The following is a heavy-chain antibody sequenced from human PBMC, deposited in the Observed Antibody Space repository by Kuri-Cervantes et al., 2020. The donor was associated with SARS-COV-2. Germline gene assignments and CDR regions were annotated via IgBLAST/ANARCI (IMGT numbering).Heavy chain of an antibody. V-gene: IGHV3-21*01. D-gene: IGHD6-6*01. Sequence: GESLKISCAASGFTFSSYSMNWVRQAPGKGLEWVSSISSSSSYIYYADSVKGRFTISRDNAKNSLYLQMNSLRAEDTAVYYCARDPDEYSSFSIDYWGQGTPVTVSS. CDR1: GFTFSSYS. J-gene: IGHJ4*02. CDR2: ISSSSSYI. CDR3: ARDPDEYSSFSIDY.